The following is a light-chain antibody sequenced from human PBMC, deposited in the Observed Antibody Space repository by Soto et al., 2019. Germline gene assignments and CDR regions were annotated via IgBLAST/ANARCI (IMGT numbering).Light chain of an antibody. V-gene: IGKV2-28*01. CDR2: LGS. CDR1: QSLLHSNGYNY. Sequence: DIVMTQSPLSLPVTPGEPASISCRSSQSLLHSNGYNYLDWYLQKPGQSPQLLIYLGSNRASWVPDRFSGSGSGTDFTLKISRVEAEDVGVYYCMQALQTPTFGQWTKVEIK. CDR3: MQALQTPT. J-gene: IGKJ1*01.